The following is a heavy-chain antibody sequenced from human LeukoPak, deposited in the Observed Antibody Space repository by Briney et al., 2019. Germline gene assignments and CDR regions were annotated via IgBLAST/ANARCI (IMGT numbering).Heavy chain of an antibody. Sequence: SETLSLTCTISGGSTNTYYWSWIRQPPGKGLEWIGYIYYIGSTNYHPSLKSRVTISVDTSKNQFSLRLNSVTAADTAVYYCARGLYYDYVWGSYRSKWFDYWGQGTLVTVSS. D-gene: IGHD3-16*02. CDR1: GGSTNTYY. J-gene: IGHJ4*02. CDR2: IYYIGST. V-gene: IGHV4-59*12. CDR3: ARGLYYDYVWGSYRSKWFDY.